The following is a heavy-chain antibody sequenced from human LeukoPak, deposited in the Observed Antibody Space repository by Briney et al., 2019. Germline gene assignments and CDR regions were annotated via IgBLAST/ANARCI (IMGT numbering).Heavy chain of an antibody. CDR3: AENYYDSSGLDY. V-gene: IGHV4-59*12. D-gene: IGHD3-22*01. CDR1: GGSFSGYY. CDR2: VYYTGST. Sequence: SETLSLTCAVYGGSFSGYYWSWVRQPPGKGLEWIGYVYYTGSTNYNPSLKSRVTISVDTSKNQFSLKLSSVTAADTAVYYCAENYYDSSGLDYWGQGTLVTVSS. J-gene: IGHJ4*02.